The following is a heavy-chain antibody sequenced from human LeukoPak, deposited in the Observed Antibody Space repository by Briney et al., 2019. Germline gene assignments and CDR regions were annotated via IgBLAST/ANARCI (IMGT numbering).Heavy chain of an antibody. CDR1: GFTFSSYW. Sequence: GGSLRLSCAASGFTFSSYWMSWVRQAPGKGLEWVANIKQDGSEKYYVDSVKGRFTISRDNAKNSLYLQMNSLRAEDTAVYYCARDIVVRGVITRNYYYYYMDVWGKGTTVTVSS. J-gene: IGHJ6*03. CDR2: IKQDGSEK. CDR3: ARDIVVRGVITRNYYYYYMDV. V-gene: IGHV3-7*01. D-gene: IGHD3-10*01.